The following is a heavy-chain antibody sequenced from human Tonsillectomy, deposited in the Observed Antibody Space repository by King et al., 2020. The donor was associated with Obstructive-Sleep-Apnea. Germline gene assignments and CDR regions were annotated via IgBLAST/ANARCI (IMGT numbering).Heavy chain of an antibody. CDR2: ISWNSVSI. J-gene: IGHJ4*02. Sequence: DVQLVESGGGLVQPGRSLRLSCAASGFTFDDYAMHWVRQVPGKGLEWVSGISWNSVSIGYADSVKGRFTISRDNAKNSLYLQMNSLRVEDTALYYCGKDIAVAGMVAVDYWGQGTLVTVSS. D-gene: IGHD6-19*01. CDR1: GFTFDDYA. CDR3: GKDIAVAGMVAVDY. V-gene: IGHV3-9*01.